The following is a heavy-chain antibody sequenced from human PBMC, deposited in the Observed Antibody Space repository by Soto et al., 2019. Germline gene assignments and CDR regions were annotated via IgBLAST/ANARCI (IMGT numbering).Heavy chain of an antibody. J-gene: IGHJ4*02. V-gene: IGHV3-53*01. Sequence: GGSLRLSCAASGFAVSSKYMNWVRQAPGKGLEWVSIIWSAGLTYYADSVRGRFTISRDISKNILFLQMNNLRAEDSAIYYCARGQGAGRYYFDYWGQGTLVTVSS. CDR2: IWSAGLT. CDR3: ARGQGAGRYYFDY. D-gene: IGHD3-16*01. CDR1: GFAVSSKY.